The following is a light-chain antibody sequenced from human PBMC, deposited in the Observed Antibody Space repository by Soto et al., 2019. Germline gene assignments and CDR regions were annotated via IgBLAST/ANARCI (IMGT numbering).Light chain of an antibody. CDR1: SSNIGSNT. CDR2: TNN. Sequence: QSVLTQPPSASGTPGQRVTISCSGSSSNIGSNTLNWYQQLPGTAPKLLIYTNNQRPSGVPDRFSGSKSGASASLAISGLQSEDEGDYYCAAWDDSLNGRVFGTGTKLTVL. J-gene: IGLJ1*01. CDR3: AAWDDSLNGRV. V-gene: IGLV1-44*01.